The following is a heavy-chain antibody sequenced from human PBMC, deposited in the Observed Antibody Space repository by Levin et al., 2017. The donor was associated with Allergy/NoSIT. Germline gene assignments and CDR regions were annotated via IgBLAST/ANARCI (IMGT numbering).Heavy chain of an antibody. CDR2: INPNSGGT. CDR1: GYTFTGYY. Sequence: GGSLRLSCKASGYTFTGYYMHWVRQAPGQGLEWMGWINPNSGGTNYAQKFQGWVTMTRDTSISTAYMELSRLRSDDTAVYYCAIPYSSGWTFPDNWGQGTLVTVSS. D-gene: IGHD6-19*01. CDR3: AIPYSSGWTFPDN. J-gene: IGHJ4*02. V-gene: IGHV1-2*04.